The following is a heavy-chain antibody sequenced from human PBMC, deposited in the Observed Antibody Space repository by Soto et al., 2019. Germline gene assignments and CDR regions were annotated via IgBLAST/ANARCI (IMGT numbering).Heavy chain of an antibody. CDR1: GGSISSGPYS. J-gene: IGHJ3*02. CDR3: ARASTTRYGVDAFDI. V-gene: IGHV4-39*01. Sequence: PSETLSLTCTVSGGSISSGPYSWGWIRQPPGEGLEWIGTFYYSESTYYNPSLESRVTISVDTSKNQFSLKVSSVTVADTAVYYCARASTTRYGVDAFDIWGQGTMVTVSS. CDR2: FYYSEST. D-gene: IGHD2-8*01.